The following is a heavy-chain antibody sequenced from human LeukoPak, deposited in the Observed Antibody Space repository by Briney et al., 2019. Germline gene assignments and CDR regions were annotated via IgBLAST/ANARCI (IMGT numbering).Heavy chain of an antibody. CDR1: GYTFTSYG. CDR3: AREKPRPGYSSSWYWFDP. D-gene: IGHD6-13*01. J-gene: IGHJ5*02. CDR2: ISAYNDNT. V-gene: IGHV1-18*04. Sequence: ASVTVSCKASGYTFTSYGISWVRQAPGQGLEWMGWISAYNDNTNYAQKLQGRVTMTTDTSTSTDYMELRSLRSDDTAVYYCAREKPRPGYSSSWYWFDPWGQGTLVTVSS.